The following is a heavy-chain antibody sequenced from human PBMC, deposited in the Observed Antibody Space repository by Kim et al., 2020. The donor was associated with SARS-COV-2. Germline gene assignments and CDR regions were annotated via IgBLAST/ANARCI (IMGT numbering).Heavy chain of an antibody. D-gene: IGHD2-15*01. CDR3: ARDTLMGYFDH. CDR1: GASISSYY. V-gene: IGHV4-59*01. J-gene: IGHJ4*02. CDR2: IYYSGST. Sequence: SETLSLTCTVSGASISSYYWSWIRQSPGKGLEWIGYIYYSGSTNYSPSLKSRVTMSVDTSKNNFSLKLSSVTAADTAVYYCARDTLMGYFDHWGQGTLVTVSS.